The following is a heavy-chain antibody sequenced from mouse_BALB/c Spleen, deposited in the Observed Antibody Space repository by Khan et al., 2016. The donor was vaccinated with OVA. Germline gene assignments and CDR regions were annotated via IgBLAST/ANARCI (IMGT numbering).Heavy chain of an antibody. CDR2: FSSGGST. D-gene: IGHD1-1*01. CDR3: ARDYYYGTGYFDV. V-gene: IGHV5-6-5*01. Sequence: VQLKESGGGLVKPGGSLKLSCAASGFTFSSYAMSWVRQTPEKRLEWVASFSSGGSTYYPDSVKGRFTISRDNARNILYLQMSSLRSEDTAMYYCARDYYYGTGYFDVWGAGTTVTVSS. J-gene: IGHJ1*01. CDR1: GFTFSSYA.